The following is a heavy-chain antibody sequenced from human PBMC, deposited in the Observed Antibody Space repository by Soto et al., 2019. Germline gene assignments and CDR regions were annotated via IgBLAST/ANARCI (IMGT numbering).Heavy chain of an antibody. CDR2: IYYSGST. V-gene: IGHV4-30-4*01. J-gene: IGHJ5*02. Sequence: SETLSLTCTVSGGSISSGDYYWSWIRQPPGKGLEWIGYIYYSGSTYYNPSLKSRVTISVDTSKNQFSLKLSSVTAADTAVYYCATATFQVPFDPWGQGTPVTVSS. CDR1: GGSISSGDYY. CDR3: ATATFQVPFDP.